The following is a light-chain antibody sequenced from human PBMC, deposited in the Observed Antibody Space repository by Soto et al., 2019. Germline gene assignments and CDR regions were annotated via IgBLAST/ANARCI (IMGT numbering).Light chain of an antibody. J-gene: IGKJ4*01. V-gene: IGKV3-11*01. CDR3: QQRSNWPPN. Sequence: EIVLTQSPATLSLSPGERATLSCRASQSVSSYLAWYQQKPGQAPRLLIYDASNRATGIPARFSGSGSGTEFTLTNSSLEPEDFAVYYCQQRSNWPPNFGGGTKVEIK. CDR2: DAS. CDR1: QSVSSY.